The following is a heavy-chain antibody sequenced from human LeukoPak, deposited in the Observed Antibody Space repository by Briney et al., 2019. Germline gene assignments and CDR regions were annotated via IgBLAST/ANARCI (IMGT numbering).Heavy chain of an antibody. CDR1: GFTVSSNY. Sequence: GGSLRLSCAASGFTVSSNYMSWVRQAPGRGLEWVSGIHSGGSTYYADSVKGRFTISRDNFKNTVYLQMNSLRAEDTAVYYCANVVRYDNSGQNGFDIWGQGTMVTVSS. J-gene: IGHJ3*02. V-gene: IGHV3-66*01. CDR3: ANVVRYDNSGQNGFDI. CDR2: IHSGGST. D-gene: IGHD3-22*01.